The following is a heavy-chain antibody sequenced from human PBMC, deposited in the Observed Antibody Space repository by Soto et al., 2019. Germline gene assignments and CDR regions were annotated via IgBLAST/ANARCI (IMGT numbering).Heavy chain of an antibody. CDR2: INPSTGST. Sequence: ASVNVSCKASGYTFTYYYIHWVRQAPGQGLEWMGVINPSTGSTNYAQKFQGRVTMTRDTSTSTVYMELGSLRSDDTAVYYCARSPYSSGSYYPIDYWGQGTLVTVSS. V-gene: IGHV1-46*01. CDR1: GYTFTYYY. D-gene: IGHD3-22*01. J-gene: IGHJ4*02. CDR3: ARSPYSSGSYYPIDY.